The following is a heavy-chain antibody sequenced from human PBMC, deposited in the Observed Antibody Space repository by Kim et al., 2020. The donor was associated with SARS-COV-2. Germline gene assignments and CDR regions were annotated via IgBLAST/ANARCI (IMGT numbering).Heavy chain of an antibody. Sequence: SETLSLTCTVSGYSISSGYYWGWIRQPPGKGLEWIGSIYHSGSTYYNPSLKSRVTISVDTSKNQFSLKLSSVTAADTAVYYCARDRSIGHSSGSDYWGQGALVSVSS. V-gene: IGHV4-38-2*02. CDR1: GYSISSGYY. D-gene: IGHD3-22*01. CDR2: IYHSGST. CDR3: ARDRSIGHSSGSDY. J-gene: IGHJ4*02.